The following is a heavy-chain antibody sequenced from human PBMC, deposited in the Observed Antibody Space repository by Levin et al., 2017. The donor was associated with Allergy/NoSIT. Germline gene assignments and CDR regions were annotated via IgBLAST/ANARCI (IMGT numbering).Heavy chain of an antibody. CDR3: ARDRGGFLEWFEGYYFDY. J-gene: IGHJ4*02. CDR2: INPNSGGT. CDR1: GYTFTGYY. D-gene: IGHD3-3*01. Sequence: ASVKVSCKASGYTFTGYYMHWVRQAPGQGLEWMGWINPNSGGTNYAQKFQGRVTMTRDTSISTAYMELSRLRSDDTAVYYCARDRGGFLEWFEGYYFDYWGQGTLVTVSS. V-gene: IGHV1-2*02.